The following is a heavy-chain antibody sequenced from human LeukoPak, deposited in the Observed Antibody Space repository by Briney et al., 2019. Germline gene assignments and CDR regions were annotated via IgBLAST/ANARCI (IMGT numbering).Heavy chain of an antibody. CDR2: LNNDGSST. V-gene: IGHV3-74*01. CDR1: GFTFSVYW. D-gene: IGHD2-15*01. Sequence: GGSLRLSCAASGFTFSVYWMHWVRQAPGKGLVWVSRLNNDGSSTTYADSVKGRFTISRDNSKNTLYLQMNSLRAEDTAVYYCARVLCSGGTCLDAFDIWGQGTMVTVSS. CDR3: ARVLCSGGTCLDAFDI. J-gene: IGHJ3*02.